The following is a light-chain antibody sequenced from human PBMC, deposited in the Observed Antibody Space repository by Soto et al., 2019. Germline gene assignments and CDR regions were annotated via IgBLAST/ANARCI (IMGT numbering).Light chain of an antibody. CDR1: QSVRSN. CDR3: QQYNIWPRP. J-gene: IGKJ1*01. CDR2: GAS. Sequence: EIVMTQSPATLSVSPGETATLSCTASQSVRSNLAWIQHRPGQAPRLLISGASTRATGIPARFSGSGSGTEFTLTISSLQSEDSAFYYCQQYNIWPRPFGQGTKVEIK. V-gene: IGKV3-15*01.